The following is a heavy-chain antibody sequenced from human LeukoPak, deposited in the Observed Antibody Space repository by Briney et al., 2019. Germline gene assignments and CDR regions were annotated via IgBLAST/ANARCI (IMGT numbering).Heavy chain of an antibody. J-gene: IGHJ3*02. Sequence: GGSLRLSCAASGFTVSSNYMSWVRQAPGKGLEWVSVIYSGGSTYYADSVKGRFTISRDNSKNTLYLQMNNLRGEDTAVYYCAKDRMVTTGLGALDIWGPGTMVTVSS. CDR1: GFTVSSNY. V-gene: IGHV3-53*01. CDR3: AKDRMVTTGLGALDI. CDR2: IYSGGST. D-gene: IGHD4-17*01.